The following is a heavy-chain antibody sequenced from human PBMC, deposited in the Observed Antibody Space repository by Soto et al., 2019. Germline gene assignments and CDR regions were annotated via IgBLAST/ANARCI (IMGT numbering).Heavy chain of an antibody. CDR3: AKGVEHSTADAFET. D-gene: IGHD5-18*01. Sequence: EVHVLESGGDLVQPGGSVRLTCAVSGFTFTTSSINWVRQAPGKGLEWVSSISGNGYTTYYADSVTGRFTISTDNSKSTVFLQMNSLRVEDTALYYCAKGVEHSTADAFETWGQGTMVTVSS. J-gene: IGHJ3*02. CDR1: GFTFTTSS. V-gene: IGHV3-23*01. CDR2: ISGNGYTT.